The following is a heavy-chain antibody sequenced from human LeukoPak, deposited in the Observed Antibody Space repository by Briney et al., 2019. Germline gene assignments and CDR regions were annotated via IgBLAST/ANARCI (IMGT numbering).Heavy chain of an antibody. CDR3: AKGGAMVANIDY. CDR1: GYTFTSYY. J-gene: IGHJ4*02. CDR2: ISAYNGKT. D-gene: IGHD5-18*01. V-gene: IGHV1-18*01. Sequence: ASVKVSCKASGYTFTSYYITWVRQAPGQGLEWVGWISAYNGKTNYAQKFQGRVTMTIDTSTTTVYMDLRSLTSDDTAIYYCAKGGAMVANIDYWGQGTLVTVSS.